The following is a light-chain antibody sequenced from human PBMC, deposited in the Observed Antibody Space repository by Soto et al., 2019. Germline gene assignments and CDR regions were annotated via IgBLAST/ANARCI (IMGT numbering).Light chain of an antibody. J-gene: IGKJ1*01. CDR3: QQYGSTPWT. V-gene: IGKV3-20*01. CDR1: QSVSSNS. Sequence: EIVLTQSPGTLALPPVERANLSCCASQSVSSNSLAWYEQKPGQAPRLIIYGAFRRAAGIPDSISGSESGTDFTLTITSLEPEDFAVYYCQQYGSTPWTFGQGTKVDIK. CDR2: GAF.